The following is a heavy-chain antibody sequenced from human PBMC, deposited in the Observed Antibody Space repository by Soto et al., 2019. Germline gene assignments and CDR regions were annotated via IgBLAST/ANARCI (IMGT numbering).Heavy chain of an antibody. Sequence: LKISCSGSGYTFANYWIGWVRQMPGKGLEWMGIIYPSDSDTRYSPSFEGQVTISADRSISTAYLQWNSLKASDTAMYFCARGDSSDYSTATPADYWGQGTLVTVSS. CDR1: GYTFANYW. V-gene: IGHV5-51*01. J-gene: IGHJ4*02. CDR2: IYPSDSDT. D-gene: IGHD3-22*01. CDR3: ARGDSSDYSTATPADY.